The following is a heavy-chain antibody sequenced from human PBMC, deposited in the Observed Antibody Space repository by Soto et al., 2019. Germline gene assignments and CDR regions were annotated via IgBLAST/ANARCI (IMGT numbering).Heavy chain of an antibody. CDR1: GFTFSSYA. D-gene: IGHD5-12*01. Sequence: GGSLRLSCAASGFTFSSYAMSWVRQAPGKGLEWVSAISGRGGSTYYADSVKGRITISRDNPKNTLYLQRNSRRGEDTAVKYCATGIVATRYYLDYWGRGSLGTVSS. CDR2: ISGRGGST. V-gene: IGHV3-23*01. J-gene: IGHJ4*02. CDR3: ATGIVATRYYLDY.